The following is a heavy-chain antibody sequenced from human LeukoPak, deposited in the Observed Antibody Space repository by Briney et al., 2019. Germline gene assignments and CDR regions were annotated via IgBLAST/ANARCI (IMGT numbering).Heavy chain of an antibody. V-gene: IGHV1-24*01. D-gene: IGHD3-22*01. CDR2: FDPEDGET. J-gene: IGHJ6*02. Sequence: ASVKVSCKISGYTLTELSMHWVRQAPGKGLEWMGGFDPEDGETIYAQMFQGRVTITADESTSTAYMELSSLRSEDTAVYYCARGGVYYDSSGYIPYYGMDVWGQGTTVTVSS. CDR3: ARGGVYYDSSGYIPYYGMDV. CDR1: GYTLTELS.